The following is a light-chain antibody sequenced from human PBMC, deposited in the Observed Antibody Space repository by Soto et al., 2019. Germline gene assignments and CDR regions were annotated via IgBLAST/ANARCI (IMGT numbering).Light chain of an antibody. J-gene: IGLJ3*02. CDR1: SSNIGHNS. CDR3: AAWDDSLNGEV. CDR2: SSN. Sequence: QSVLTQPASASGTPGQRSTISCSGSSSNIGHNSVNWYQQLPGTAPKLLIYSSNQRPSGVPDRFSGSKSGTSASLAISGLQSGDEAHYYCAAWDDSLNGEVFGGGTKVTVL. V-gene: IGLV1-44*01.